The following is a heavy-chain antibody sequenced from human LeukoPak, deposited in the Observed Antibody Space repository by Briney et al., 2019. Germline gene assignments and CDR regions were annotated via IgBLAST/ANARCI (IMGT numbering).Heavy chain of an antibody. Sequence: SETLSLTCAVYGGSFSGYYWSWIRQPPGKGLEWIGEINHSGSTNYNPSLKSRVTISVDTSKNQFSLKLNSVTAADTAVYYCARGGVYYDSSGYPRSYWYFDLWGRGTLVTVSS. CDR3: ARGGVYYDSSGYPRSYWYFDL. J-gene: IGHJ2*01. V-gene: IGHV4-34*01. D-gene: IGHD3-22*01. CDR1: GGSFSGYY. CDR2: INHSGST.